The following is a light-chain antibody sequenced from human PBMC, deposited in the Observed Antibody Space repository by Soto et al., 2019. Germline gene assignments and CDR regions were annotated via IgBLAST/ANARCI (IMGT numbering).Light chain of an antibody. CDR3: LQAYNYPLT. V-gene: IGKV1-6*01. CDR1: QGIRND. Sequence: AFQMTQSPSSLSASVGDRVTITCRASQGIRNDLGWYQQKPGKAPKLLIYAASSLQSGVPSTFSGSGSGTDFTLTISSLQPEDFATYYCLQAYNYPLTLGGGTKVDLK. CDR2: AAS. J-gene: IGKJ4*01.